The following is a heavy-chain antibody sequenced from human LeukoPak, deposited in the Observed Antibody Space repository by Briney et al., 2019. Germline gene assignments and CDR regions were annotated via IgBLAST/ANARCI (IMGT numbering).Heavy chain of an antibody. V-gene: IGHV4-59*01. D-gene: IGHD3-10*01. Sequence: PSETLSLTCTVSGGSISSYYWSWIRQPPGKGLEWIGYIYYSGSTNYNPSLKSRVTISVDTSKNQFSLKLSSVTAADTAVYYCARDHGFGPGFFDYWGQGTLVTVSS. CDR3: ARDHGFGPGFFDY. CDR2: IYYSGST. J-gene: IGHJ4*02. CDR1: GGSISSYY.